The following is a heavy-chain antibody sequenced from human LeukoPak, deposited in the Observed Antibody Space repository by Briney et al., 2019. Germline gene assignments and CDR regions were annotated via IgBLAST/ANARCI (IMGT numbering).Heavy chain of an antibody. CDR1: GYSISSGYY. D-gene: IGHD1-26*01. V-gene: IGHV4-38-2*02. Sequence: PSETLSLTCTVSGYSISSGYYWGWIRQPPGKGLEWIGSIYHSGSTYYNPSLKSRVTISVDTPKNQFSLKLSSVTAADTAVYYCARETSGSYFDYWGQGTLVTVSS. J-gene: IGHJ4*02. CDR3: ARETSGSYFDY. CDR2: IYHSGST.